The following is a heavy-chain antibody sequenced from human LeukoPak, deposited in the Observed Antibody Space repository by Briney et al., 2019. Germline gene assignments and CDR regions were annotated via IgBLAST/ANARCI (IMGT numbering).Heavy chain of an antibody. V-gene: IGHV1-2*02. CDR2: INPNSGGT. D-gene: IGHD3-3*01. CDR1: GYAFTSYD. Sequence: ASVKVSCKASGYAFTSYDINWVRQAPGQGLEWMGWINPNSGGTNYAQKFQGRVTMTRDTSISTAYMELSRLRSDDTAVYYCARDRDQYYDFWSGHYWGQGTLVTVSS. J-gene: IGHJ4*02. CDR3: ARDRDQYYDFWSGHY.